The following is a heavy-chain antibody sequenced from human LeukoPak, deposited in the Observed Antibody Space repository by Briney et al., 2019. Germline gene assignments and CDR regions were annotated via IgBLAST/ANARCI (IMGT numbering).Heavy chain of an antibody. CDR2: FDPEDGET. CDR3: ATSRRRYYDFWSGYLD. Sequence: GASVKVSCKVSGYTLTELSMHWVRQAPGKGLGWMGGFDPEDGETIYAQKFQGRVTMTEDTSTDTAYMELSSLRSEDTAVYYCATSRRRYYDFWSGYLDWGQGTLVTVSS. D-gene: IGHD3-3*01. J-gene: IGHJ4*02. CDR1: GYTLTELS. V-gene: IGHV1-24*01.